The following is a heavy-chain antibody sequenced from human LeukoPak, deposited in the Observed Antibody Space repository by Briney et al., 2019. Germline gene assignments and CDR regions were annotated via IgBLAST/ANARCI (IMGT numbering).Heavy chain of an antibody. J-gene: IGHJ4*02. CDR2: INHSGST. Sequence: SETLSLTCAVYGGSFSGYYWSWIRQPPGKGLEWIGEINHSGSTNYNPSLKSRVTISVDTSKNQFSLKLSSVTAADTAVYYCARVKLELRAYYFDYWGQGTLVTVSS. V-gene: IGHV4-34*01. CDR1: GGSFSGYY. D-gene: IGHD1-7*01. CDR3: ARVKLELRAYYFDY.